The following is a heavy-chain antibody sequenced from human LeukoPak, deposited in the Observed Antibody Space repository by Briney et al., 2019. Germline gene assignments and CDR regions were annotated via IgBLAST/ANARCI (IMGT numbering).Heavy chain of an antibody. D-gene: IGHD2-15*01. Sequence: GVSVKVSCKTFGYSLAKYGISWVPQAPGQGREWMAWISPYNGDGIAAQRFQGRLSLTTDPSTSTAYMELRSIRSDDTAVYYCARDLVRPSCATDRCYTLAFWGQGTQITVSS. CDR1: GYSLAKYG. CDR3: ARDLVRPSCATDRCYTLAF. V-gene: IGHV1-18*01. J-gene: IGHJ4*02. CDR2: ISPYNGDG.